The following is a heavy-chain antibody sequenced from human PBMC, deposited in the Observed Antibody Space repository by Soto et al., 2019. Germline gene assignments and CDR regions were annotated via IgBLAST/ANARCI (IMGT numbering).Heavy chain of an antibody. CDR3: ARPVSAAVTDDAFDI. V-gene: IGHV3-33*01. CDR1: GVTVSSYG. CDR2: IWYDGSNK. Sequence: GGSLRLSCAASGVTVSSYGMHWVRQAPGKGLEWVAVIWYDGSNKYYADSVKGRFTISRDNSKNTLYLQMNSLRAEDTAVYYCARPVSAAVTDDAFDIWGQGTMVTVSS. J-gene: IGHJ3*02. D-gene: IGHD6-13*01.